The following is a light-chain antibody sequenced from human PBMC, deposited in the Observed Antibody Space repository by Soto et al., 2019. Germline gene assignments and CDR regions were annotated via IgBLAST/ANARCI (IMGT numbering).Light chain of an antibody. CDR2: DAS. CDR3: QQFSSYPLT. CDR1: LIVNKNF. J-gene: IGKJ4*01. V-gene: IGKV3-20*01. Sequence: EIVLTQSPGTLSLSPGERATLSCRASLIVNKNFLAWYQQRPGQAPRLLIYDASSRATGIPDRFSGGGSGTDFTLTISRLEPEDFAVYYCQQFSSYPLTFGGGTKVDIK.